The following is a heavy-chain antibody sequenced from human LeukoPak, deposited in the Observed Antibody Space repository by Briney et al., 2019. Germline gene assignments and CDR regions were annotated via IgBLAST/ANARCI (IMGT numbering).Heavy chain of an antibody. V-gene: IGHV3-74*01. J-gene: IGHJ3*01. D-gene: IGHD3-16*01. Sequence: QAGGSLRLSCAASGFTFSSYEMNWVRQAPGKGLVWVSRINTDGSSTSYVDSVKGRFTISRDNAKNTLYLQMNSLRAEDTAVYYCARDFLHLGGWGQGTMVTVSS. CDR2: INTDGSST. CDR3: ARDFLHLGG. CDR1: GFTFSSYE.